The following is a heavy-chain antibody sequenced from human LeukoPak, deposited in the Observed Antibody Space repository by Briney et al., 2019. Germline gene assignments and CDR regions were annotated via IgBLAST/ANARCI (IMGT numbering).Heavy chain of an antibody. Sequence: PGGSLRLSCAASGFSFSNYWMSWVRQAPEKGLEWVANVKEDGRVKQYMDSVKGQFTISRDNAKNSLYLQMNSLRVEDTAVYYCARDRDDGGFEYWGQGSLVTVSS. J-gene: IGHJ4*02. CDR2: VKEDGRVK. CDR1: GFSFSNYW. CDR3: ARDRDDGGFEY. D-gene: IGHD4-23*01. V-gene: IGHV3-7*01.